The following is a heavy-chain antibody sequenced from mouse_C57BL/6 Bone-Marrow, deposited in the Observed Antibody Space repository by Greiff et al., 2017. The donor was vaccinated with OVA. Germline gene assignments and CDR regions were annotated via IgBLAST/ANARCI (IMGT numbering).Heavy chain of an antibody. Sequence: VQLQESGAELVRPGTSVKMSCKASGYTFTNYWIGWAKQRPGHGLEWIGDIYPGGGYTNYNEKFKGKATLTADKSSSTAYMQFSSLTSEDSAIYNCARWGLLRDYYAMDYGGQGTSVT. CDR2: IYPGGGYT. V-gene: IGHV1-63*01. CDR3: ARWGLLRDYYAMDY. J-gene: IGHJ4*01. D-gene: IGHD1-1*01. CDR1: GYTFTNYW.